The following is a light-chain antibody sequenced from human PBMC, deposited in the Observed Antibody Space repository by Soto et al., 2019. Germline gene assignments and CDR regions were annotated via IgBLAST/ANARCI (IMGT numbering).Light chain of an antibody. Sequence: DIQMTQSPSSLSASVGDRVTITCRASQGIRTDLVWYQQKPGKAPKRLIYGASSLQNGVPSRYSGSGSETEVTLAVGSLQPEDCATFYCLRQYSSPQTFGQGTTVEIK. CDR1: QGIRTD. V-gene: IGKV1-17*01. CDR2: GAS. J-gene: IGKJ1*01. CDR3: LRQYSSPQT.